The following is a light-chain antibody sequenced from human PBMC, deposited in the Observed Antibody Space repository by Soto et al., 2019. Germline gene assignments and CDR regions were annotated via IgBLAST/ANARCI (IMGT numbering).Light chain of an antibody. V-gene: IGKV1-5*01. J-gene: IGKJ5*01. CDR3: QQYNSYPIT. Sequence: DIRVTMSLSALSTHVADRDTIHCRASQSISSWLAWYQQKPGKAPKLLIYDASSLESGVPSRFSGSGSGTEFTLTISSLQPDDFATYYCQQYNSYPITFGQGARLEI. CDR2: DAS. CDR1: QSISSW.